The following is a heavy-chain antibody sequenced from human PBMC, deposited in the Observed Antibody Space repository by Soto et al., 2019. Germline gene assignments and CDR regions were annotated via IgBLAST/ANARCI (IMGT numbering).Heavy chain of an antibody. V-gene: IGHV4-39*01. Sequence: SETLSLTCTVSGGSISSSCYYWGWIRQPPGKGLEWIGSIYYSGSTYYNPSLKSRVTISVDTSKNQFSLKLSSVTAADTAVYYCARRRDGYNPILDYWGQGTLVTVSS. J-gene: IGHJ4*02. CDR1: GGSISSSCYY. CDR3: ARRRDGYNPILDY. CDR2: IYYSGST. D-gene: IGHD5-12*01.